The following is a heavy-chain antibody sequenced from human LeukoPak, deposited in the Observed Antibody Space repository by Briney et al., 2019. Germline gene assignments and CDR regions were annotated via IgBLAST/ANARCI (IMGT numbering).Heavy chain of an antibody. CDR1: GGSFSGYY. CDR2: INHSGST. V-gene: IGHV4-34*01. J-gene: IGHJ4*02. CDR3: GRALHLDY. Sequence: NPSETLPLTCAVYGGSFSGYYWSWIRQPPGKGLEWIGEINHSGSTNYNPSLKSRVTISVDTSKNQFSLKLSSVTAADTAVYYCGRALHLDYWGQGTLVTVSS.